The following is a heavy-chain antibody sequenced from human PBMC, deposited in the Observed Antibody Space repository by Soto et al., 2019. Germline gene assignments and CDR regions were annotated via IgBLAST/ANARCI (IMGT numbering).Heavy chain of an antibody. CDR1: GGTFKTYT. D-gene: IGHD1-26*01. CDR3: ATWRTYSGSYCFDY. J-gene: IGHJ4*02. V-gene: IGHV1-69*06. CDR2: IIPMYDSA. Sequence: QVQLVQSGAELKKPGSSVHVSCAASGGTFKTYTINCVRQAPGQGLELIGQIIPMYDSANYAQRFQARVTISADKSTNIAYMELSGLRSEDTALYYCATWRTYSGSYCFDYWGQGTLVSVSS.